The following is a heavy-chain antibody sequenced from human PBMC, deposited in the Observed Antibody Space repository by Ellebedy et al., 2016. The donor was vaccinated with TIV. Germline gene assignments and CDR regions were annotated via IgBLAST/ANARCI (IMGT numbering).Heavy chain of an antibody. CDR1: GFTFSSYA. Sequence: PGGSLRLSCAASGFTFSSYAMHWVRQAPGNGLERVAVISYDGDNKHYADSVKGRFTISRDNSKNTVYLQMNSLRAEDTAVYHCARATMVRGGEIDYWGQGTLVTVSS. D-gene: IGHD3-10*01. V-gene: IGHV3-30-3*01. CDR3: ARATMVRGGEIDY. J-gene: IGHJ4*02. CDR2: ISYDGDNK.